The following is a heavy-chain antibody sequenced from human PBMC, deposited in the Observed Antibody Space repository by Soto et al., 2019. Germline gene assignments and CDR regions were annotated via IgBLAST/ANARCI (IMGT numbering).Heavy chain of an antibody. CDR2: IYYSGST. Sequence: QVQLQESGPGLVKPSQTLSLTCTVSGGSISSGGYYWSWIRQHPGKGLEWIGYIYYSGSTYYNPSLKSRVXTSKDXXKNQFSLKLSSVTAADTAVYYCARTVGYRVGWFDPWGQGTLVTVSS. D-gene: IGHD1-26*01. CDR1: GGSISSGGYY. CDR3: ARTVGYRVGWFDP. J-gene: IGHJ5*02. V-gene: IGHV4-31*03.